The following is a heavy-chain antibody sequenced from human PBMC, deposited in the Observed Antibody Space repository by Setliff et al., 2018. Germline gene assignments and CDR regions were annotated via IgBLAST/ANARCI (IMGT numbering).Heavy chain of an antibody. CDR2: IYNSDST. V-gene: IGHV3-NL1*01. J-gene: IGHJ4*02. Sequence: GGSLRLSCAASGFTISYYAIHWVRQAPGKGLEWLSVIYNSDSTYYTDSVKGRFTISRDNSKNTVYLQMNSLRPEDTAVYYCARVYSGYDPNHYFDYWGQGTLVTVSS. D-gene: IGHD5-12*01. CDR3: ARVYSGYDPNHYFDY. CDR1: GFTISYYA.